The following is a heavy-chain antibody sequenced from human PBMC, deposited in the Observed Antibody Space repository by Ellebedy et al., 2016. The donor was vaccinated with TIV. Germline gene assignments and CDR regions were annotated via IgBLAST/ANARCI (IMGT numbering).Heavy chain of an antibody. V-gene: IGHV3-7*03. CDR2: INRDGSDK. D-gene: IGHD6-19*01. CDR3: ARDAGDNGSGWYYFDY. Sequence: GESLKISXAASAFTSDTYWMTWVRQAPGKGLEWVANINRDGSDKNYVDSVKGRFTISRDNAKKSLYLQMDNLRVEDTAIYYCARDAGDNGSGWYYFDYWGQGTLVAVSS. J-gene: IGHJ4*02. CDR1: AFTSDTYW.